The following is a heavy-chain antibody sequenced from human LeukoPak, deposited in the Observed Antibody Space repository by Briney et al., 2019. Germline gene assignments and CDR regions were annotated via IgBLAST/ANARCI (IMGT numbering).Heavy chain of an antibody. D-gene: IGHD5-18*01. Sequence: GGSLRLSCAASGFTFSDYYMSWIRQAPGKGLEWVSYISSSGSTIYYADSVKGRFTISRDNAKNSLYLQMNSLRAEDTAVYYCAVLYSYGYVNPWGQGTMVTVSS. CDR2: ISSSGSTI. V-gene: IGHV3-11*01. CDR1: GFTFSDYY. J-gene: IGHJ3*01. CDR3: AVLYSYGYVNP.